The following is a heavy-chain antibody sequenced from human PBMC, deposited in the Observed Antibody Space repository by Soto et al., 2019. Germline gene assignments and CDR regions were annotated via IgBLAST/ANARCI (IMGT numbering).Heavy chain of an antibody. J-gene: IGHJ4*02. D-gene: IGHD2-15*01. CDR2: ISYDGSNK. Sequence: QVQLVESGGGVVQPGRSLRLSCAASGFTFSSYGMHWVRQAPGKGLEWVAVISYDGSNKYYADSVKGRFTISRDNSKNTXYLQMNSLRAEDTAVYYCAKDRWADCSGGSCYSDYWGQGTLVTVSS. CDR1: GFTFSSYG. V-gene: IGHV3-30*18. CDR3: AKDRWADCSGGSCYSDY.